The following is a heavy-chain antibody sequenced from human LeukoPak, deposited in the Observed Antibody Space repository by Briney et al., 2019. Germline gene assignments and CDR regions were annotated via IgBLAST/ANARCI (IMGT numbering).Heavy chain of an antibody. Sequence: GSLXLXCAASGFTFSSYGMSWVRQAPGKGLEWVSAISGSGGSTYYADSVKGRFTIARENSKNTMYMQMNSLRAEDTAVYYCAKDSDYGPLDYWGQGTLVTVSS. D-gene: IGHD4/OR15-4a*01. CDR1: GFTFSSYG. V-gene: IGHV3-23*01. J-gene: IGHJ4*02. CDR2: ISGSGGST. CDR3: AKDSDYGPLDY.